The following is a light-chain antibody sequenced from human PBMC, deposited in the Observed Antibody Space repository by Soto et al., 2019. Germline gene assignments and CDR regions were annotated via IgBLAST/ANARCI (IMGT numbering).Light chain of an antibody. CDR3: QSYDSSLSDLV. CDR1: SSNIGAGPD. V-gene: IGLV1-40*01. CDR2: GNS. Sequence: QSVLTQPPSVSGAPGQRVTISCNGSSSNIGAGPDVHWYQQLPGTAPKLLIYGNSNRPSGVPDRFSGSKSGTSASLAITGLQAEDEADYYCQSYDSSLSDLVFGGGTKLTVL. J-gene: IGLJ3*02.